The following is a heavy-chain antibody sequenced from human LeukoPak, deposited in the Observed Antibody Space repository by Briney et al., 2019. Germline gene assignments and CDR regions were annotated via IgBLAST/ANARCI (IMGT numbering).Heavy chain of an antibody. J-gene: IGHJ4*02. CDR2: IIPIFGTA. V-gene: IGHV1-69*05. D-gene: IGHD5-12*01. CDR1: GGTFSSYA. CDR3: EREHSGYDSRLDY. Sequence: SVKVSCKASGGTFSSYAISWVRQAPGQGLEWMGGIIPIFGTANYAQKFQGRVTITTDESTSTAYMELSSLRSEDTAVYYCEREHSGYDSRLDYWGQGTLVTVSS.